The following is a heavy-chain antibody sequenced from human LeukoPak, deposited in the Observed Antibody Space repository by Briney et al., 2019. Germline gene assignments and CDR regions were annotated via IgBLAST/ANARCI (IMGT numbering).Heavy chain of an antibody. CDR3: ARGGYYYDSSGYYSTKRRGIPYDY. Sequence: ASVKVSCKASGYTFTSYGISWVRQAPGQGLEWMGWISAYNGNTNYAQKLQGRVTMTTDTYTSTAYMELRSLRSDDTAVYYCARGGYYYDSSGYYSTKRRGIPYDYWGQGTLVTVSS. J-gene: IGHJ4*02. CDR2: ISAYNGNT. CDR1: GYTFTSYG. V-gene: IGHV1-18*01. D-gene: IGHD3-22*01.